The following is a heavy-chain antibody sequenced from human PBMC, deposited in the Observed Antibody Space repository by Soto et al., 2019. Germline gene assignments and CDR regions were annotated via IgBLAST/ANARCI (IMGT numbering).Heavy chain of an antibody. Sequence: QVQLQESGPGLVKPSQTLSLTCTVSGGSMNSGGYCWSWIRQHPVEGLEWIGCISYGGTTYYNPSLNSRVIISIDTSTNQFSLQLTSVTAAATAVYYCSRGILVWGQGTLITVSS. CDR3: SRGILV. CDR2: ISYGGTT. D-gene: IGHD2-15*01. CDR1: GGSMNSGGYC. J-gene: IGHJ4*02. V-gene: IGHV4-31*03.